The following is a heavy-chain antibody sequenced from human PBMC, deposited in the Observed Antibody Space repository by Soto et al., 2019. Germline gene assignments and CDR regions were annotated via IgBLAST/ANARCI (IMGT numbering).Heavy chain of an antibody. CDR2: ISYDEVTK. V-gene: IGHV3-30*04. Sequence: VQLVESGGGLVQPGGSLRLSCAASGFTFSSYSVHWVRQAPGKGLEWVAVISYDEVTKFYAGSVKGRFTISRDNSKNTLYLQMDSLGVDDTAVYYCAREWEYLSSSGHWYFDLWGRGALVTVSS. CDR3: AREWEYLSSSGHWYFDL. J-gene: IGHJ2*01. CDR1: GFTFSSYS. D-gene: IGHD6-6*01.